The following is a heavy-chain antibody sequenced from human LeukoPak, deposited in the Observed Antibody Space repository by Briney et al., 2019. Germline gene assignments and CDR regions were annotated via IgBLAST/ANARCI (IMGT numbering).Heavy chain of an antibody. V-gene: IGHV5-51*01. D-gene: IGHD3-22*01. Sequence: GESLKISCKGSGYSFTSYWIGWVRQMPGKGLEWMGIIYPGDSDTRYSPSFQGQVTISADKSISTAYLQWSSLKASDTAMCYCARQEYYDSSPADYWGQGTLVTVSS. CDR3: ARQEYYDSSPADY. J-gene: IGHJ4*02. CDR2: IYPGDSDT. CDR1: GYSFTSYW.